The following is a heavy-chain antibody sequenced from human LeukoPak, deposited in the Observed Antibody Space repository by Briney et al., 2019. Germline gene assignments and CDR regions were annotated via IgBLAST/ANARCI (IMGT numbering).Heavy chain of an antibody. CDR1: GGSFSGYY. D-gene: IGHD3-22*01. CDR2: INHSGST. V-gene: IGHV4-34*01. CDR3: NYYYDSSGIVSDY. J-gene: IGHJ4*02. Sequence: SETLSLTCAVYGGSFSGYYWSWIRQPPGKGLEWIGEINHSGSTNYNPSLKSRVTISVDTSKNQFSLKLSSVTAADTAVYYCNYYYDSSGIVSDYWGQGTLVTVSS.